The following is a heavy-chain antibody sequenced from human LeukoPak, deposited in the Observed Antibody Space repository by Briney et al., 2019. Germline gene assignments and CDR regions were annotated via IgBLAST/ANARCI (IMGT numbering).Heavy chain of an antibody. J-gene: IGHJ6*03. D-gene: IGHD3-3*02. CDR1: GGSISSSSYY. V-gene: IGHV4-39*07. CDR2: IYYSGST. CDR3: ARAFYPGYYSYMAV. Sequence: SETLSLTCTVSGGSISSSSYYWGWIRQPPGKGLEWIGSIYYSGSTYYNPSLKSRVTISVDTSKNQFSLRLTSVTAADTAVYYCARAFYPGYYSYMAVWGKGTTVTVSS.